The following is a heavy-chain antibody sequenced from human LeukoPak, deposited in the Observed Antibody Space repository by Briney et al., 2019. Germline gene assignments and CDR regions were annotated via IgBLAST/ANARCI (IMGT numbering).Heavy chain of an antibody. CDR2: IYYSGST. Sequence: SETLSLTCTVSGGSISSSSYYWGWIRQPPGKGLEWIGSIYYSGSTYYNPSLKSRVTISVDTSKNQFSLKLSSVTAADTAVYHCVRHVYSSSWYYYFDYWGQGTLVTVSS. D-gene: IGHD6-13*01. CDR1: GGSISSSSYY. J-gene: IGHJ4*02. V-gene: IGHV4-39*01. CDR3: VRHVYSSSWYYYFDY.